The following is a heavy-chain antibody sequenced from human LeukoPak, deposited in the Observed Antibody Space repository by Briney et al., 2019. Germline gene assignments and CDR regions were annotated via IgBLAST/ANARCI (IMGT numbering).Heavy chain of an antibody. D-gene: IGHD6-6*01. J-gene: IGHJ4*02. CDR2: INHSGST. CDR1: GGSFSGHY. CDR3: ARDEQLVFDS. V-gene: IGHV4-34*01. Sequence: SETLSLTCAVYGGSFSGHYWSWIRQPPGKGLEWIGEINHSGSTNYNPSLKSRVTISIDTSKNQFSLKLSSVTAADTAVYYCARDEQLVFDSWGQGTLVTISS.